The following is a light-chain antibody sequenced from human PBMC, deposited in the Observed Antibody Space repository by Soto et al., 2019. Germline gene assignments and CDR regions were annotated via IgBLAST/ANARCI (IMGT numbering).Light chain of an antibody. CDR1: SSDVGGYNY. CDR3: SSYTSSSTLDV. V-gene: IGLV2-14*01. Sequence: QSALTQPASVSGSPVQSITISCTGTSSDVGGYNYVSWYQQHPGKAPKLMIYDVSNRPSGVSNRFSGSKSGNTASLTISGLQAVDEADYYCSSYTSSSTLDVFGTGTKVTVL. CDR2: DVS. J-gene: IGLJ1*01.